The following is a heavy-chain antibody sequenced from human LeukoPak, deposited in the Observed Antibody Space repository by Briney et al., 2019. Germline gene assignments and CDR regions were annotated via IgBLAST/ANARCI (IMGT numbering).Heavy chain of an antibody. CDR1: GYTFTSYG. D-gene: IGHD4-17*01. CDR3: AREVDGDYYYYMDV. J-gene: IGHJ6*03. Sequence: ASVKVSCKASGYTFTSYGISWVRQAPGQGLEWVGWISAYNGNTNYAQKLQGRVTMTTDTSTSTAYMELRSLRSDDTAVYYCAREVDGDYYYYMDVWGKGTTVTVSS. CDR2: ISAYNGNT. V-gene: IGHV1-18*01.